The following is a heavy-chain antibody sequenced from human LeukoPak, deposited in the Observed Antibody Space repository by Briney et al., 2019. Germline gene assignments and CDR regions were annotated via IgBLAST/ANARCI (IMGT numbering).Heavy chain of an antibody. J-gene: IGHJ4*02. CDR3: ARQMPLVY. V-gene: IGHV3-48*01. Sequence: PGGSLRLSCAASGFTFSTYSMNWVRQAPGKGLEWVSYISSNSDTIYYADSVKGRFTISRDNAKDSLYLQMNSLRAEDSAVYYCARQMPLVYWGQGTLVTVSS. CDR2: ISSNSDTI. D-gene: IGHD2-2*01. CDR1: GFTFSTYS.